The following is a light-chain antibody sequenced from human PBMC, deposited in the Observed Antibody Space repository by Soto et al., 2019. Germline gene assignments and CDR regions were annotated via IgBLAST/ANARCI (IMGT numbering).Light chain of an antibody. J-gene: IGLJ3*02. CDR1: SSNIGAGYD. Sequence: QSVLTQPPSVSGAPGQRGTISCTGSSSNIGAGYDVHWYQQLPGTAPKLLIYDNNNRPSGVPDRFSGSKSGTSAPLAITGLQAEDEADYYCQAYDSSLSSWVFGGGTKLTVL. V-gene: IGLV1-40*01. CDR2: DNN. CDR3: QAYDSSLSSWV.